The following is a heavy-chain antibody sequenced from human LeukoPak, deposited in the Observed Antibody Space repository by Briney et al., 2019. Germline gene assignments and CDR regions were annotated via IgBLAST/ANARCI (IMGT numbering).Heavy chain of an antibody. CDR2: IYYSGST. CDR1: GGSISSSSYY. J-gene: IGHJ4*02. V-gene: IGHV4-39*02. CDR3: ARETGVVRGVLGDY. D-gene: IGHD3-10*01. Sequence: PSETLSLTCTVSGGSISSSSYYWGWIRQPPGKGLEWIGSIYYSGSTYYNPSLKSRVTISVDTSKNQFSLKLSSVTAADTAVYYCARETGVVRGVLGDYWGQGTLVTVSS.